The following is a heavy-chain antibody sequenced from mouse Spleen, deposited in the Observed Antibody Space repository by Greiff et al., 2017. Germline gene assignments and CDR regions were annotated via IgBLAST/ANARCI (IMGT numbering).Heavy chain of an antibody. V-gene: IGHV1-64*01. CDR1: GYTFTSYW. J-gene: IGHJ1*01. D-gene: IGHD1-1*01. Sequence: VQLQQSGAELVKPGASVKLSCKASGYTFTSYWMHWVKQRPGQGLEWIGMIHPNSGSTNYNEKFKSKATLTVDKSSSTAYMQLSSLTSEDSAVYYCARTYYDGSFWYFDVWGAGTTVTVSS. CDR3: ARTYYDGSFWYFDV. CDR2: IHPNSGST.